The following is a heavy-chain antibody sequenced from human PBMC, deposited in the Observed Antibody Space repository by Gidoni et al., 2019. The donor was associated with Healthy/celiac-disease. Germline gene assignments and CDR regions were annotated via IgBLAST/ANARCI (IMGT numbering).Heavy chain of an antibody. Sequence: EVQLVQSGAEVQTPGESLQISCKGSGYSFTSYWVGWVRQMPGKGLEWMGIIYPGDSDTRYSPSFQGQVTISADKSSSTAYLQWSSLKASDTAMYYCARLGIAAAGTRYFDLWGRGTLVTVSS. J-gene: IGHJ2*01. CDR1: GYSFTSYW. V-gene: IGHV5-51*01. D-gene: IGHD6-13*01. CDR2: IYPGDSDT. CDR3: ARLGIAAAGTRYFDL.